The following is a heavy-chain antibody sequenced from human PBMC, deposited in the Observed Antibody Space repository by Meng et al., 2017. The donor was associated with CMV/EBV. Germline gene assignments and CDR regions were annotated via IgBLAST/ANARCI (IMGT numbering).Heavy chain of an antibody. J-gene: IGHJ6*02. V-gene: IGHV3-30*02. Sequence: GESLKISYAASGFTFSSYGMHWVRQAPGKGLEWVAFIRYDGSNKYYADSVKGRFTISRDNSKNTLYLQMNSLRAEDTAVYYCAKGPYCSSTSCYYYYYGMDVWGQGTTVTVSS. CDR3: AKGPYCSSTSCYYYYYGMDV. D-gene: IGHD2-2*01. CDR1: GFTFSSYG. CDR2: IRYDGSNK.